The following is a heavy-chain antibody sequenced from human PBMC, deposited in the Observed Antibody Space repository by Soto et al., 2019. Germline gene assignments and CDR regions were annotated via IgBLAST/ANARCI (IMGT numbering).Heavy chain of an antibody. CDR3: ARGPAGDKVDY. CDR2: VYNIGST. V-gene: IGHV4-30-4*01. D-gene: IGHD7-27*01. CDR1: GGSISSGGYF. J-gene: IGHJ4*02. Sequence: QVQLKESGPGLVEPSQTLSLTCTVSGGSISSGGYFWSWIRQPPGKGLEWIGHVYNIGSTYSNPSLTSRVTISVDTSKNQFSLRLSFVTAADTAVYYCARGPAGDKVDYWGQGTLVTVSS.